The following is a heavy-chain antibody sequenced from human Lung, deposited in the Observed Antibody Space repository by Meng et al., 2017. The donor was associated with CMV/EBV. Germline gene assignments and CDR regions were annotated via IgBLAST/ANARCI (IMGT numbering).Heavy chain of an antibody. D-gene: IGHD3-22*01. CDR2: ISAYNGNT. CDR1: GYTFTSYG. CDR3: ARDIPDYYDTSGYYDSPDY. Sequence: SVKVSXKASGYTFTSYGISWVRQAPGQGLECMGWISAYNGNTNYAQNLQGRVTMTTDTSTSTAYMELRSLRSDDTAVYYCARDIPDYYDTSGYYDSPDYWGQGTXVTVSS. J-gene: IGHJ4*02. V-gene: IGHV1-18*01.